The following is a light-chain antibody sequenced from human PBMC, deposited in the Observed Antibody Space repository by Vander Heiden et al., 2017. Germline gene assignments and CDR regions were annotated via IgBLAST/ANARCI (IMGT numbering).Light chain of an antibody. CDR2: GNS. J-gene: IGLJ3*02. CDR3: KAYDSSLSGSV. V-gene: IGLV1-40*01. CDR1: SSNIGGGYD. Sequence: HSVLSHPPSVSVAPRHSVPIPCTASSSNIGGGYDVHWYQQHPGKAPKLLIYGNSNRPSGVPDRFSGSKSGTSASLAITGLQAEDEADYYCKAYDSSLSGSVFGGGTKLTVL.